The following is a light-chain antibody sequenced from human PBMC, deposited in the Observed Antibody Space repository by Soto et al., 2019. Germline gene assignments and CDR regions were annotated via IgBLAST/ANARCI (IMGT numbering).Light chain of an antibody. Sequence: QSVLTQPPSASGSPGQSVTISCTGTNTDVGRDHYVSWYLFVPGKVPKVMIYDVNKRPLGVPDRFSGSRSGNSASLTVSGLEAEDEEYYYSSSYSGSANLLFGGGTKLTVL. CDR2: DVN. CDR1: NTDVGRDHY. V-gene: IGLV2-8*01. CDR3: SSYSGSANLL. J-gene: IGLJ2*01.